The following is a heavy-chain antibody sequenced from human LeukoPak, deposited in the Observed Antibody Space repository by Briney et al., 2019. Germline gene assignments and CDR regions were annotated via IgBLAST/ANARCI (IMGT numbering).Heavy chain of an antibody. Sequence: ASVKLSCKASGYTFTIYGISWVRQAPGQGLEWMGWISAYNGNTNYAQKLQGRVTMTTDTSTSTAYMELRSLRSDDTAVYYCARVFPITMVRGVLDDYYGMDVWGKGTTVTVSS. V-gene: IGHV1-18*04. CDR2: ISAYNGNT. J-gene: IGHJ6*04. CDR3: ARVFPITMVRGVLDDYYGMDV. D-gene: IGHD3-10*01. CDR1: GYTFTIYG.